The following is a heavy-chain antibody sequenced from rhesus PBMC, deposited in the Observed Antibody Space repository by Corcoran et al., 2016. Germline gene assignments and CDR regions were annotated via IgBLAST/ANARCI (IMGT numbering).Heavy chain of an antibody. D-gene: IGHD3-34*01. CDR3: ARERGDYYAYYFDY. Sequence: QVQLQESGPGVVKPSETLSLTCAVSGYSISSGYDWSWIRQPPGKGLEWIGYNYGSSGSTNYNPSLKNRFTIAKDTSKNQFSLKLSSVTAADTAVYYCARERGDYYAYYFDYWGQGVLVTVSS. J-gene: IGHJ4*01. CDR2: NYGSSGST. V-gene: IGHV4-76*01. CDR1: GYSISSGYD.